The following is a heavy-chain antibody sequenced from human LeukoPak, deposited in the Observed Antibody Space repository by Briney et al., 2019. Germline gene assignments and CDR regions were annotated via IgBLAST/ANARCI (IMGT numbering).Heavy chain of an antibody. V-gene: IGHV3-33*01. D-gene: IGHD1-26*01. Sequence: GGSLRLSCAASGLTFSSYVMHWVGQAAGKELEGVAVIWYDGSKRDYADSVKGRFTISRDNSKNTLYLQMNSLRAEDTAVYYCARASGGAQIDYWGQGTLVTVSS. CDR3: ARASGGAQIDY. CDR2: IWYDGSKR. CDR1: GLTFSSYV. J-gene: IGHJ4*02.